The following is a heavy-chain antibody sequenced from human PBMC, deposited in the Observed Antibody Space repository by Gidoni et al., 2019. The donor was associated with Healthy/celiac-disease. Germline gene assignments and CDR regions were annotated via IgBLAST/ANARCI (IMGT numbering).Heavy chain of an antibody. CDR1: GFTFSSYA. V-gene: IGHV3-23*01. D-gene: IGHD2-2*01. Sequence: EVQLLESGGGLVQPGGSLRLSCAASGFTFSSYAMSWVRQAPGKGLEWVSAISGSGGSTYYADSVKGRFTISRDNSKNTLYLQMNSLRAEDTAVYYCATPYCSSTSCRRGAFDIWGQGTMVTVSS. CDR3: ATPYCSSTSCRRGAFDI. CDR2: ISGSGGST. J-gene: IGHJ3*02.